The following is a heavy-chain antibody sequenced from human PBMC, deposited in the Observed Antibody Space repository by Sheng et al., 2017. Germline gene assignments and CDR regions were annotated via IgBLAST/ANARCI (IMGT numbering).Heavy chain of an antibody. J-gene: IGHJ6*02. CDR2: INHSGST. CDR3: ARGITMITPKSGFYGTS. CDR1: GGSFSGYY. D-gene: IGHD3-22*01. V-gene: IGHV4-34*01. Sequence: QVQLQQWGAGLLKPSETLSLTCAVYGGSFSGYYWSWIRQPPGKGLEWIGEINHSGSTNYNPSLKSRVTISVDTSKNQFSLKLSSVTAADTAVYYCARGITMITPKSGFYGTSWGQGTTVTVSS.